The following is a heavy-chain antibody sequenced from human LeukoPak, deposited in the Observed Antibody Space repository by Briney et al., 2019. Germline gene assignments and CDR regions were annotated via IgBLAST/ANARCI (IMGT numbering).Heavy chain of an antibody. CDR3: ARGVPPRDY. CDR2: IYHSGST. Sequence: SETLSLTCTVSGYSISSGYYWGWIRQPPGKGLEWIGSIYHSGSTYYNPSLKSRVTISVDTSKNQFSLKLSSVTAADTVVYYCARGVPPRDYWGQGTLVTVSS. J-gene: IGHJ4*02. V-gene: IGHV4-38-2*02. CDR1: GYSISSGYY.